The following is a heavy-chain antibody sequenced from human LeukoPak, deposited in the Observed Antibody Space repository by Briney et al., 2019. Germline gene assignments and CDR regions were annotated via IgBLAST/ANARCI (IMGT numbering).Heavy chain of an antibody. CDR1: GFTFSSYW. D-gene: IGHD3-10*01. Sequence: GGSLRLSCAASGFTFSSYWMSWVRQAPGKGLEWVAVISYDGSNKYYVDSVKGRFTISRDNSKNTLYLQMNSLRAEDTAVYYCGAVEGSGSQGYFDYWGQGTLVTVSS. CDR3: GAVEGSGSQGYFDY. V-gene: IGHV3-30*03. J-gene: IGHJ4*02. CDR2: ISYDGSNK.